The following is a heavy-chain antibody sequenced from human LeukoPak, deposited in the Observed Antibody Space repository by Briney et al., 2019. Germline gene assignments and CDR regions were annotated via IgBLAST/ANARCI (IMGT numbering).Heavy chain of an antibody. D-gene: IGHD6-13*01. Sequence: ASVKVSCKASGYTFTGYYMHWVRQAPGQGLEWMGWINPNSGGTNYAQKFQGRVTMTRDTSISTAYMELSRLRSDDTAVYYCAREVYGAAAGQAYNWFDPWGQGTLVTVSS. J-gene: IGHJ5*02. CDR1: GYTFTGYY. CDR3: AREVYGAAAGQAYNWFDP. CDR2: INPNSGGT. V-gene: IGHV1-2*02.